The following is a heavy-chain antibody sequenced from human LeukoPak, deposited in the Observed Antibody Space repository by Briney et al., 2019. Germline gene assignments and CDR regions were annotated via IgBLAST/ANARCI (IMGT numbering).Heavy chain of an antibody. V-gene: IGHV3-30*03. Sequence: GGSLRLSCAASGFTFSSYSMNWVRQAPGKGLEWVAVISYDGSNKYYADSVKGRFTISRDNSKNTLYLQMNSLRAEDTAVYYCARGGWIAGPTRDEGFDYWGQGTLVTVSS. J-gene: IGHJ4*02. CDR3: ARGGWIAGPTRDEGFDY. CDR1: GFTFSSYS. CDR2: ISYDGSNK. D-gene: IGHD1-20*01.